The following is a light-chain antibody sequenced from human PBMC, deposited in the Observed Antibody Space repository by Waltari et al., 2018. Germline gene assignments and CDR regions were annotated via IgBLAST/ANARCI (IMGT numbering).Light chain of an antibody. CDR1: QSVLYSANNKDY. J-gene: IGKJ4*01. CDR3: QQYYGVPLT. CDR2: WAS. V-gene: IGKV4-1*01. Sequence: DIVMTQSPDFRAVSLGERATINFKSSQSVLYSANNKDYLAWYQQKPGQPPKLLIYWASTRESGVPDRFSGSGSGTDFTLTISSLQAEDVAVYYCQQYYGVPLTFGGGTKVEIK.